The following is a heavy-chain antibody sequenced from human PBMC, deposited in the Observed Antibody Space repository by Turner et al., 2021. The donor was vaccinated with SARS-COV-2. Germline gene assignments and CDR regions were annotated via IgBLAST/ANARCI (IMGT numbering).Heavy chain of an antibody. CDR2: IYDSGST. J-gene: IGHJ1*01. V-gene: IGHV4-39*02. CDR3: ARDGGDPPRYFQH. D-gene: IGHD2-21*02. CDR1: GGSISSSSYF. Sequence: QLQLQESGPGLVKPSETLSLTCTVSGGSISSSSYFWGWIRQPPGKGLEWIGSIYDSGSTYYKPSLKSRVTIAVDTSKNQFSLKLRSVTAADTAVYYCARDGGDPPRYFQHWGQGTLVTVSS.